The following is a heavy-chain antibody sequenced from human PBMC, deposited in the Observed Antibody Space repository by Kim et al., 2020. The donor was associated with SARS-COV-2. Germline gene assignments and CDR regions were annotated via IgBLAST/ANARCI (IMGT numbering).Heavy chain of an antibody. J-gene: IGHJ6*02. V-gene: IGHV1-69*13. Sequence: SVKVSCKASGGTFSSYAISWVRQAPGQGLEWMGGIIPIFGTANYAQKFQGRVTITADESTSTAYMELSSLRSEDTAVYYCARELAYCGGDCYPPHYYYYGMDVWGQGTTVTVSS. CDR2: IIPIFGTA. D-gene: IGHD2-21*02. CDR3: ARELAYCGGDCYPPHYYYYGMDV. CDR1: GGTFSSYA.